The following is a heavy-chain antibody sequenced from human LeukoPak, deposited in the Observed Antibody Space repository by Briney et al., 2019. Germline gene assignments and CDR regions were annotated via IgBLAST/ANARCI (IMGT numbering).Heavy chain of an antibody. CDR3: ATGALGIVGFSY. V-gene: IGHV1-18*01. D-gene: IGHD1-26*01. CDR1: GYTFTSYG. CDR2: ISAYNGNT. J-gene: IGHJ4*02. Sequence: ASVKVSCKASGYTFTSYGISWVRQAPGQGLEWMGWISAYNGNTNYAQKLQGRVTMTTDTSTSTAYMELSSLRSEDTAVYYCATGALGIVGFSYWGQGTLVTVSS.